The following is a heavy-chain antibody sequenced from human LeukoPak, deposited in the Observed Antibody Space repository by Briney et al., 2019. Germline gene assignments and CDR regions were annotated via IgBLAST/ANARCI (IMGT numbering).Heavy chain of an antibody. V-gene: IGHV3-48*02. J-gene: IGHJ4*02. D-gene: IGHD6-19*01. CDR2: ISSSSSTI. Sequence: GGSLRLSCAASGFTFSSYSMNWVRQAPGKGLEWVSYISSSSSTIYYADSVKGRFTISRDNAKNSPYLQMNSLRDEDTAVYYCARGSGWYSGTGDYWGQGTLVTVSS. CDR1: GFTFSSYS. CDR3: ARGSGWYSGTGDY.